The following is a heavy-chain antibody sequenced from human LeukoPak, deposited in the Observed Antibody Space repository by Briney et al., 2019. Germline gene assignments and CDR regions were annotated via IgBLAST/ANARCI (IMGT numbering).Heavy chain of an antibody. J-gene: IGHJ4*02. CDR3: VRGNMHFDY. CDR1: GESVSSNGAA. D-gene: IGHD2-2*01. CDR2: TYYRSKGYN. V-gene: IGHV6-1*01. Sequence: SQTLSLTCAISGESVSSNGAAWNWIRQSPSRGLEWLGRTYYRSKGYNEYSVSVKSRITINPDTSKNQFSLQLNSVTPEDSAVYYCVRGNMHFDYWGQGTLVTVSS.